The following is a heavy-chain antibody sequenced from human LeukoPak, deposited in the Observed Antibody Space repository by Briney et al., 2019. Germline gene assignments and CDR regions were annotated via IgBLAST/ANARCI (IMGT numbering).Heavy chain of an antibody. CDR3: ARDWLDSYGPAWFDP. D-gene: IGHD5-18*01. CDR1: GGSMSSSSYY. V-gene: IGHV4-39*07. J-gene: IGHJ5*02. Sequence: SETLSLTCTVSGGSMSSSSYYWGWIRQPPGKELEWIGSIYYSGSTYYNPSLKSRVTISVDTSKNQFSPRLSSVTAADTAVYYCARDWLDSYGPAWFDPWGQGTLVTVSS. CDR2: IYYSGST.